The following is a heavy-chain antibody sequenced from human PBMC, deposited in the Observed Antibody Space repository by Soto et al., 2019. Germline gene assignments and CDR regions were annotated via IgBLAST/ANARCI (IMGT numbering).Heavy chain of an antibody. CDR3: ARDGGGSSNWFDP. CDR1: GYTFTSYA. J-gene: IGHJ5*02. D-gene: IGHD2-15*01. V-gene: IGHV1-3*01. Sequence: ASVKVSCKASGYTFTSYAMHWVRQAPGQRLEWMGWINASNGNTKYSQKFQGRVTITRDTSTSTVYMELSSLRSEDTAMYYCARDGGGSSNWFDPWGQGTLVTVSS. CDR2: INASNGNT.